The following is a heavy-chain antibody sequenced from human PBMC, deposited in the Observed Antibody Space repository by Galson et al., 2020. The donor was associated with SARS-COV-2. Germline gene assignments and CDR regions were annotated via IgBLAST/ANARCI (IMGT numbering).Heavy chain of an antibody. CDR3: ARARITMIVVVTAFDY. CDR1: GGSIGSGGYY. V-gene: IGHV4-31*03. D-gene: IGHD3-22*01. J-gene: IGHJ4*02. Sequence: SETLSLTCTVSGGSIGSGGYYWSWIRQHPGKGLESIGYIYYSGSTYYNPSLKSRVTISVDTSKNQFSLKLSSVTAADTAVYYCARARITMIVVVTAFDYWGQGTLVTVSS. CDR2: IYYSGST.